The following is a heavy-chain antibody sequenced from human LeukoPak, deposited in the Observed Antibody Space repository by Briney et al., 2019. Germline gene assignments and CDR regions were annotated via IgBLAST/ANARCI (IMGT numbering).Heavy chain of an antibody. Sequence: PGGSLRLPCAAWGFTFSRYAMSWARQARGKGLEGVSDISGRGGSTFYADSVKGRFTISRDNSKTTLYLQMNSLRAEDTAVYYCAKAGGIGGSYYFRPWGQGTLVTVSS. D-gene: IGHD1-26*01. CDR2: ISGRGGST. V-gene: IGHV3-23*01. CDR1: GFTFSRYA. J-gene: IGHJ5*02. CDR3: AKAGGIGGSYYFRP.